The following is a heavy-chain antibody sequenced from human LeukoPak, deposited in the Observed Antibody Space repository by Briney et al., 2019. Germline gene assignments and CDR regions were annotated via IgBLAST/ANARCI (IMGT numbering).Heavy chain of an antibody. CDR2: INSDGSST. CDR3: AKARFRLAVAGTDY. Sequence: GGSLRLSCAASGFTFSSYWMHWARQAPGKGLVWVSRINSDGSSTSYADSVKGRFTISRDNSKNTLYLQMNSLRAEDTAVYYCAKARFRLAVAGTDYWGQGTLVTVSS. V-gene: IGHV3-74*01. J-gene: IGHJ4*02. D-gene: IGHD6-19*01. CDR1: GFTFSSYW.